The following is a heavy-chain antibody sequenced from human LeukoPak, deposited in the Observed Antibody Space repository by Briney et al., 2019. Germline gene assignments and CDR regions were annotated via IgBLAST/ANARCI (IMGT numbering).Heavy chain of an antibody. CDR3: ARDPLWFGELYGMDV. CDR1: GGSFSGYY. D-gene: IGHD3-10*01. J-gene: IGHJ6*02. Sequence: SETLSLTCAVYGGSFSGYYWSWIRQPPGKGLEWIGEINHSGSTNYNPSLKSRVTISVDMSKNQFSLKLSSVTAADTAVYYCARDPLWFGELYGMDVWGQGTTVTVSS. V-gene: IGHV4-34*01. CDR2: INHSGST.